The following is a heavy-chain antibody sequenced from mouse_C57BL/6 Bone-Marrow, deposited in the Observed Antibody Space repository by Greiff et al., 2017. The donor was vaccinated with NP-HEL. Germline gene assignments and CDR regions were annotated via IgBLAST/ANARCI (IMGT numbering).Heavy chain of an antibody. CDR3: ASERTGPYFDY. Sequence: QVQLQQSGAELVKPGASVKLSCKASGYTFTSYWMQWVKQRPGQGLEWIGAIDPYDSYTNYNQKFKGKAILTVDTSSSTAYMQLSSLTSEDSAVYYCASERTGPYFDYWGQGTTLTVSS. V-gene: IGHV1-50*01. J-gene: IGHJ2*01. D-gene: IGHD4-1*01. CDR2: IDPYDSYT. CDR1: GYTFTSYW.